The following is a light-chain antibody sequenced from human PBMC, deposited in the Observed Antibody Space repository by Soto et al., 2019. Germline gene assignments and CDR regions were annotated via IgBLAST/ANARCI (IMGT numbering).Light chain of an antibody. CDR2: GAS. Sequence: EIVLTQSPGTLSLSPAERATLSCRASQSVSSSYLAWYQQKPGQAPRLLIYGASSRATGIPDRFSGSGPGTDFTLTISRLEPEDFAVYYCQQYGSSLFGGGTKVDIK. J-gene: IGKJ4*01. V-gene: IGKV3-20*01. CDR1: QSVSSSY. CDR3: QQYGSSL.